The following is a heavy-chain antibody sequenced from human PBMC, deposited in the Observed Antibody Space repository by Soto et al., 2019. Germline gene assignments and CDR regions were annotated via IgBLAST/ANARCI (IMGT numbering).Heavy chain of an antibody. CDR1: GFTFSSYA. D-gene: IGHD2-15*01. J-gene: IGHJ6*02. V-gene: IGHV3-23*01. CDR3: AKDASYCSGGSCYLRYYYYGMDV. Sequence: GGSLRLSCAASGFTFSSYAMSWVRQAPGKGLEWVSAISGSGGSTYYADSVKGRFTISRDNSKNTLYLQMNSLRAEDTAVYYCAKDASYCSGGSCYLRYYYYGMDVWGQGTTVTVSS. CDR2: ISGSGGST.